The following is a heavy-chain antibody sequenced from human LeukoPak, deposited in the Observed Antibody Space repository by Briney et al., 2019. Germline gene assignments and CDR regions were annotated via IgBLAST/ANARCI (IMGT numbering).Heavy chain of an antibody. CDR2: INPNSGGT. CDR1: GFTFARYS. J-gene: IGHJ6*03. Sequence: VASVKVSCKASGFTFARYSFFWVRQAPGQGLEWMGWINPNSGGTNYAQKFQGRVTMTRDTSISTAYMELSRLRSDDTAVYYCARAIGDADYYYYYMDVWGKGTTVTVSS. V-gene: IGHV1-2*02. D-gene: IGHD3-16*01. CDR3: ARAIGDADYYYYYMDV.